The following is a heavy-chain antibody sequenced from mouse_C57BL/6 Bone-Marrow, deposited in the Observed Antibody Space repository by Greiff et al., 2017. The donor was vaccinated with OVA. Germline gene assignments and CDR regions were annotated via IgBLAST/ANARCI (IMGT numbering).Heavy chain of an antibody. CDR2: IDPSDSYT. CDR3: ARLGGIYYDYDGFAY. V-gene: IGHV1-69*01. D-gene: IGHD2-4*01. J-gene: IGHJ3*01. Sequence: QVQLQQPGAELVMPGASVKLSCKASGYTFTSSWMHWVKQRPGQGLEWIGEIDPSDSYTNYNQKFKGKSTLTVDKSSSTAYMQLSSLTSEDSAVYYCARLGGIYYDYDGFAYWGQGTLVTVSA. CDR1: GYTFTSSW.